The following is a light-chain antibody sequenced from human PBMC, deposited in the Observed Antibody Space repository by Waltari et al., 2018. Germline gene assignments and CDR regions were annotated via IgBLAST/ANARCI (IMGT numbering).Light chain of an antibody. CDR3: QKYGTLPAT. CDR2: DAS. CDR1: QSVSRT. Sequence: DIVLTQSPGTLSLSPGDSATLSCRASQSVSRTLAWYQQKPGQAPRLLIYDASSRATGIPDRFSGSGSGTDFSLTISRLEPEDFAVYYCQKYGTLPATFGQGTKVEIK. J-gene: IGKJ1*01. V-gene: IGKV3-20*01.